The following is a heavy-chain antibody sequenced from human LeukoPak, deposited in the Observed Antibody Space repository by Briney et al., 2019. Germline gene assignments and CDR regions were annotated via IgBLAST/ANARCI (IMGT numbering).Heavy chain of an antibody. CDR3: AKGLIYSNRVMNDAFDI. Sequence: TGGSLRLSCAASGFTVSSNYMSWVHQAPEKGLEWVSVIYSGGSTFYADSVKGRFTISRDNSKNTLYLQMNSLRAEDTAVYYCAKGLIYSNRVMNDAFDIWGQGTMVTVSS. CDR1: GFTVSSNY. D-gene: IGHD6-13*01. J-gene: IGHJ3*02. V-gene: IGHV3-53*01. CDR2: IYSGGST.